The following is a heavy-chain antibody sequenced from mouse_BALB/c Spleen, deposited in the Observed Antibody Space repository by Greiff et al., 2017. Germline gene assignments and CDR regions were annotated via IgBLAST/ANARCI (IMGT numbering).Heavy chain of an antibody. CDR2: ISYSGST. V-gene: IGHV3-8*02. J-gene: IGHJ1*01. Sequence: EVNVVESGPSLVKPSQTLSLTCSVTGDSITSGYWNWIRKFPGNKLEYMGYISYSGSTYYNPSLKSRISITRDTSKNQYYLQLNSVTTEDTATYYCARYGSSHWYFDVWGAGTTVTVSS. CDR1: GDSITSGY. D-gene: IGHD1-1*01. CDR3: ARYGSSHWYFDV.